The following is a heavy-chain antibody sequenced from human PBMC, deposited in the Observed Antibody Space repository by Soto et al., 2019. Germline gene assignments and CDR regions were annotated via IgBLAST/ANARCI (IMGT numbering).Heavy chain of an antibody. CDR3: ARDKYLEPTVWGY. D-gene: IGHD7-27*01. J-gene: IGHJ4*02. CDR2: IYYSGAT. Sequence: QVHLQESGPGLVRPSETLSLSCSVSGDSMATGGHYYNWIRHLPGKGLEWIGYIYYSGATHYSPSLRPQATISIVTSKNQFSLRLISVPAADTSLYFCARDKYLEPTVWGYGGQGIQFTVSS. CDR1: GDSMATGGHY. V-gene: IGHV4-31*02.